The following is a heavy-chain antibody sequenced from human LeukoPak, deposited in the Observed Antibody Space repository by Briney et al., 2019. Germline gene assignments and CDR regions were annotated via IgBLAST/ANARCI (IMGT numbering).Heavy chain of an antibody. V-gene: IGHV4-34*01. J-gene: IGHJ4*02. CDR2: INHSGST. D-gene: IGHD6-19*01. Sequence: PSETLSLTCAVYGGSFSGYYWSWIRQPPGKGLEWIGEINHSGSTNYNPSLKSRVTISVDTSKNQFSLKLSSVTAADTAVYYCARGIAVAGTQGVDYWGQGTLVTVSS. CDR1: GGSFSGYY. CDR3: ARGIAVAGTQGVDY.